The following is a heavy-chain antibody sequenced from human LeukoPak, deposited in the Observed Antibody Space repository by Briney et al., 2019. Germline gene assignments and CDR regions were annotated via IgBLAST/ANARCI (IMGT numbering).Heavy chain of an antibody. CDR1: GYTFTSYG. D-gene: IGHD4-11*01. V-gene: IGHV1-18*01. J-gene: IGHJ3*02. CDR2: ISAYNGNT. Sequence: ASVKVSCKASGYTFTSYGISWVRQASGQGLEWMGWISAYNGNTNYAQKLQGRVTMTTDTSTSTAYMELRSLRSDDTAVYYCARENSRLDGDAFDIWGQGTMVTVSS. CDR3: ARENSRLDGDAFDI.